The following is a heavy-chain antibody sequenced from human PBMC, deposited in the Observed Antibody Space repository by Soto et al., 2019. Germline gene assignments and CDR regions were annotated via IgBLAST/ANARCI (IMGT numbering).Heavy chain of an antibody. CDR1: GYTFTSYG. J-gene: IGHJ6*03. Sequence: QVQLVQSGAEVKKPGASVKVSCKASGYTFTSYGISWVRQAPGQGLEWMGWVSAYNGNTNYAQKLQGRVTMTTDTTTSTAYMELRSRRSDDTAVYYCARGNYDILTGYLDYYYYYYMDVWGKGTTVTVFS. CDR2: VSAYNGNT. D-gene: IGHD3-9*01. V-gene: IGHV1-18*01. CDR3: ARGNYDILTGYLDYYYYYYMDV.